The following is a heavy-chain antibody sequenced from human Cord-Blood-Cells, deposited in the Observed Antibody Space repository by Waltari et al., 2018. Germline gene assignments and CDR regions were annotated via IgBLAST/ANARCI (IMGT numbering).Heavy chain of an antibody. J-gene: IGHJ4*02. D-gene: IGHD3-9*01. V-gene: IGHV3-7*01. CDR3: ASVFFDWLLCY. CDR2: IKQDGSGK. Sequence: EVQLVESGGGLVQPGGSLRLSCAASGFTFSSYWMSWVRQAPGKGLEGVANIKQDGSGKYYVDSVKGRFTISRDNAKNSLYLQMNSLRAEDTAVYYCASVFFDWLLCYWGQGTLVTVSS. CDR1: GFTFSSYW.